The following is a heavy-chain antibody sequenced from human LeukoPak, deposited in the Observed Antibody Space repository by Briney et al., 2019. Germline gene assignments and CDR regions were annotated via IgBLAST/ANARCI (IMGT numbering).Heavy chain of an antibody. J-gene: IGHJ4*02. CDR1: GGSMRHSY. Sequence: PSETLSLTCSVSGGSMRHSYWTWIRQTPEKGLEWIGYVYDNGNSNSRSSLRSRVSMSVDTSKNEFSLKLSSVTAADTAVYFCARGSRYKPDFLDDWGLGTPVTVSS. CDR2: VYDNGNS. CDR3: ARGSRYKPDFLDD. D-gene: IGHD3-3*01. V-gene: IGHV4-59*01.